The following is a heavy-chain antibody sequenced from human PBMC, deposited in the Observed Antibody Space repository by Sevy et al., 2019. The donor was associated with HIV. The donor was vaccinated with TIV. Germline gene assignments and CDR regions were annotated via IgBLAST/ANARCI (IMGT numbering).Heavy chain of an antibody. J-gene: IGHJ4*02. D-gene: IGHD3-22*01. Sequence: SETLSLTCSVSGGSISSSSYYWGWIRQPPGKGLEWIGSISYSGSTYYNPSLKSRVTISVDTSKNQFTLMMSSVTAADTAVYYCARQPTEIVVATFFDYWGQGTLVTVSS. V-gene: IGHV4-39*01. CDR2: ISYSGST. CDR1: GGSISSSSYY. CDR3: ARQPTEIVVATFFDY.